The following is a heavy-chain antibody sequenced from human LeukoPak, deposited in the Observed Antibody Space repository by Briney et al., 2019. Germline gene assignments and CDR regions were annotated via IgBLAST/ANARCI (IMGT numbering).Heavy chain of an antibody. V-gene: IGHV3-30-3*01. J-gene: IGHJ4*02. Sequence: PGGSLRLSCAASGFTFSSYAMHWVRQSPGKGLEWVAVISYDGSNKYYADSVKGRFTISRDNSKYTLYLQMNSLRAEDTAVYYCAKEGRYSSSWYDYFDYWGQGTLVTVSS. CDR1: GFTFSSYA. D-gene: IGHD6-13*01. CDR2: ISYDGSNK. CDR3: AKEGRYSSSWYDYFDY.